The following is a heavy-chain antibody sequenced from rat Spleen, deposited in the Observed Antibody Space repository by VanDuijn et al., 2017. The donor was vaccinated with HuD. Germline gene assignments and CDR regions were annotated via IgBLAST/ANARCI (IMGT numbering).Heavy chain of an antibody. CDR1: GFSLTSHH. J-gene: IGHJ2*01. V-gene: IGHV2-43*01. D-gene: IGHD1-4*01. Sequence: QVQLKESGPGLVQPSQTLSLTCTVSGFSLTSHHVSWVRQPPGKGLEWMGVIWTGGTTAYDSLLKSRLSISRDTSKSQVFLKMSSLQAEDTATYYCARDNNPIDYWGQGVMVTVSS. CDR3: ARDNNPIDY. CDR2: IWTGGTT.